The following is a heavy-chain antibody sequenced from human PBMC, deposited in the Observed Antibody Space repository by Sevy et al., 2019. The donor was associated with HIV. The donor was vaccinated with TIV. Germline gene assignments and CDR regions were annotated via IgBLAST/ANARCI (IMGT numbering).Heavy chain of an antibody. CDR1: GYTFTSYG. D-gene: IGHD3-22*01. V-gene: IGHV1-18*01. J-gene: IGHJ6*02. Sequence: ASVKVSCKASGYTFTSYGISWVRQAPGQGLEWMGWISAYNGNTNYAQKLQGRVTMTTDTSTSKAYMELRSLRSDDTAVYYCARDPKRSMIVVVKVDYYYGMDVWGQGTTVTVSS. CDR2: ISAYNGNT. CDR3: ARDPKRSMIVVVKVDYYYGMDV.